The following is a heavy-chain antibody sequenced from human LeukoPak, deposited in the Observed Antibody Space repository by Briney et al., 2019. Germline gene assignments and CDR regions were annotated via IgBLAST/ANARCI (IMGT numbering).Heavy chain of an antibody. CDR2: ISSSSSTI. CDR3: AKDRRYIAVAGTFWGQLDYYMDV. V-gene: IGHV3-48*01. D-gene: IGHD6-19*01. CDR1: KLTFSDYG. J-gene: IGHJ6*03. Sequence: PGGSLRLSCAASKLTFSDYGMNWVRQAPGKGLEWVSYISSSSSTIYYADSVKGRFIISRDNSKNTLYLQMNSLRAEDTAVYYCAKDRRYIAVAGTFWGQLDYYMDVWGKGTSVTISS.